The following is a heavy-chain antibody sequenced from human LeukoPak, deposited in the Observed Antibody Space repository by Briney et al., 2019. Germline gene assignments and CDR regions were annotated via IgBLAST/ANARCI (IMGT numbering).Heavy chain of an antibody. CDR2: ISGSGGST. Sequence: PGGSLRLSCAASGLTFSSYSMNWVRQAPGKGLEWVSAISGSGGSTYYADSVKGRFTISRDNSKNTLYLQMNSLRAEDTAVYYCAKEGIVVVAIDYWGQGTLVTVSS. D-gene: IGHD2-15*01. CDR1: GLTFSSYS. V-gene: IGHV3-23*01. CDR3: AKEGIVVVAIDY. J-gene: IGHJ4*02.